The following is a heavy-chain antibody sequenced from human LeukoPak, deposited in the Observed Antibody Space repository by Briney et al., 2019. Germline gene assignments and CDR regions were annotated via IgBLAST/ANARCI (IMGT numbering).Heavy chain of an antibody. Sequence: GASVKVSCKASGYTFTGYYMHWVRQAPGQGLEWMGWINPNSGGTNYAQKFQGRVTMTRDTSISTAYMELSRLRSDDTAVYYCAGLAPAGSGSYFDYWGQGTLVTVSS. J-gene: IGHJ4*02. D-gene: IGHD3-10*01. CDR3: AGLAPAGSGSYFDY. CDR1: GYTFTGYY. V-gene: IGHV1-2*02. CDR2: INPNSGGT.